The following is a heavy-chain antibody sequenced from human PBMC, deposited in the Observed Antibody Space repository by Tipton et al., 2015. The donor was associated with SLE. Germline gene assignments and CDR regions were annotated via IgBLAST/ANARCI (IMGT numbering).Heavy chain of an antibody. J-gene: IGHJ5*02. CDR2: IYYSGST. V-gene: IGHV4-59*11. CDR1: GGSISSHY. Sequence: LRLSCTVSGGSISSHYWSWIRQPPGKGLEWIGYIYYSGSTNYNPSLKSRVTISVDTSKNQFSLKLSSVTAADTAVYYCARDVTIFGVVSWFDPWGQGTLVTVSS. CDR3: ARDVTIFGVVSWFDP. D-gene: IGHD3-3*01.